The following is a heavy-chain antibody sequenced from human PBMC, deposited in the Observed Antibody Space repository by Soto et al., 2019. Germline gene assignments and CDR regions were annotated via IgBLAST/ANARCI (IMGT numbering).Heavy chain of an antibody. J-gene: IGHJ4*02. CDR1: GLTFSNYW. Sequence: EVQLVDSGGGLVQPGGSLRLSCADSGLTFSNYWMSWVRQAPGKGLEWVANINQDGRETYYVDSVKGRFTISRDNAKNWLYLQMDSLRAEDTAVYYCARARWVQKIFYFDYWGQGTLVTVSS. V-gene: IGHV3-7*03. D-gene: IGHD5-18*01. CDR3: ARARWVQKIFYFDY. CDR2: INQDGRET.